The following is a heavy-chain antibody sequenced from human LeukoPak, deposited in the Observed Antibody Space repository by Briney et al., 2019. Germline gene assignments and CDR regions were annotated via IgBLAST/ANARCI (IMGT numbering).Heavy chain of an antibody. D-gene: IGHD3-10*01. Sequence: GGSLRLSCAASGFTFSSYAMSWVRQAPGKGLEWVSSFSDGGSGTHYADSVKGRFTISRDNSKNTLYLQMNSLRAEDTAVYYCAKDAQYYYGSGTYFDYWGQGTLVTASS. CDR3: AKDAQYYYGSGTYFDY. V-gene: IGHV3-23*01. J-gene: IGHJ4*02. CDR2: FSDGGSGT. CDR1: GFTFSSYA.